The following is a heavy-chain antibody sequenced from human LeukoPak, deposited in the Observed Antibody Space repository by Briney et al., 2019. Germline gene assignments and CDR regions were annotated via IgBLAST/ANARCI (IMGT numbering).Heavy chain of an antibody. CDR2: ISSSGNSI. D-gene: IGHD1-14*01. Sequence: PGGSLRLSCAVSGFTFSSYWMHWVRQAPGKGLEWVSYISSSGNSIYYADSVKGRFTVSRDNANKSLYLHMNSLRAEDTAVYYCARGTGLDYWGQGTLVTVSS. V-gene: IGHV3-48*04. CDR3: ARGTGLDY. J-gene: IGHJ4*02. CDR1: GFTFSSYW.